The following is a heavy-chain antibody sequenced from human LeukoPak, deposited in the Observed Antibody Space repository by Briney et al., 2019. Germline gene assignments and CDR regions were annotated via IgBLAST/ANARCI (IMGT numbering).Heavy chain of an antibody. J-gene: IGHJ4*02. D-gene: IGHD3-10*01. CDR2: IYYSGST. CDR3: AKRDYSSSHHLHPLVHY. Sequence: SQTLSLTCTVSGGSISSGGYYWSWIRQHPGQGLEWIGYIYYSGSTYYNPSLKSRVTISVDTSKNQFSLKLSSVTAADTAVYYCAKRDYSSSHHLHPLVHYWRQGPLVTVSS. V-gene: IGHV4-31*03. CDR1: GGSISSGGYY.